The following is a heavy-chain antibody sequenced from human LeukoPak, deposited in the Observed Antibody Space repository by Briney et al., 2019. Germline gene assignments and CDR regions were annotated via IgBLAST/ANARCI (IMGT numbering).Heavy chain of an antibody. V-gene: IGHV6-1*01. Sequence: SRSPSLTSAISGDSVSTTTSICNWISQSPSSGLEWLGRTYYISKWNYDYADSVKSRITISPVRSEDQFSLQLQFVTPEDSAVYYCVRRRHANYGVDVWGQGTTVTVSS. J-gene: IGHJ6*02. CDR2: TYYISKWNY. CDR1: GDSVSTTTSI. CDR3: VRRRHANYGVDV.